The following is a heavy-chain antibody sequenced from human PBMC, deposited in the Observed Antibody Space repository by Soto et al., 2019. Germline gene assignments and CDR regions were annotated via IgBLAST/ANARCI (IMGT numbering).Heavy chain of an antibody. CDR1: GFTFNSFG. V-gene: IGHV3-33*01. CDR2: IWHDGTNK. CDR3: ARTGLQIVQATSYYYGLDV. D-gene: IGHD2-8*01. J-gene: IGHJ6*02. Sequence: QVQLVESGGGVVQPGTSLRLSCEASGFTFNSFGMHWVRQAPGKGLEWVAAIWHDGTNKYYVDSVKGRFTISRDNSKDTLYLQMNSLRAEDTAVYYCARTGLQIVQATSYYYGLDVWGQGTTATVSS.